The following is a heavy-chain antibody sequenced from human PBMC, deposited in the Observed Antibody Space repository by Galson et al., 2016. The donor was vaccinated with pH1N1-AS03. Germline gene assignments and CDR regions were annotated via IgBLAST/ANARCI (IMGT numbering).Heavy chain of an antibody. D-gene: IGHD1-1*01. Sequence: SLRLSCAASGFTFSTNAMSWVRQAPGKGLEWVATITGTSGTTYYADSVKGRFTVSRENSRNTLYLQMNNLRAEDSALYYCARESGRDTWTAYSFASWGQGALVTVSS. J-gene: IGHJ4*02. CDR1: GFTFSTNA. CDR2: ITGTSGTT. V-gene: IGHV3-23*01. CDR3: ARESGRDTWTAYSFAS.